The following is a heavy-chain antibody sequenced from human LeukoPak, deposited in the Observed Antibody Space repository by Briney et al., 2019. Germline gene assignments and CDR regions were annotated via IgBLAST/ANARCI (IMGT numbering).Heavy chain of an antibody. CDR2: IYSGGST. CDR1: GFTVSSNY. J-gene: IGHJ4*02. D-gene: IGHD5-24*01. V-gene: IGHV3-53*05. CDR3: ARDSTNGYSDY. Sequence: GGSLRLSCAASGFTVSSNYMSWVRQAPGKGLEWVSVIYSGGSTYYADSVKGRFTISRDNSKNTLYLQMNSLRAEDTAVYYCARDSTNGYSDYWGQGTLVTVSS.